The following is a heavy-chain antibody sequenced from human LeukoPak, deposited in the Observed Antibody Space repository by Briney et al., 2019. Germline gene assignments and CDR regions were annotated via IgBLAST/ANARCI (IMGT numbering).Heavy chain of an antibody. V-gene: IGHV1-18*01. Sequence: ASVKVSCKTSGFTFKSFGISWVRQAPGQGLEWMGWISSYKGNINYARKFQGRISLTTGTSTSTAYTELRSLRSDDTAMYYCARDRDMAQDYWGQGTRVTVSS. J-gene: IGHJ4*02. CDR1: GFTFKSFG. D-gene: IGHD5-24*01. CDR3: ARDRDMAQDY. CDR2: ISSYKGNI.